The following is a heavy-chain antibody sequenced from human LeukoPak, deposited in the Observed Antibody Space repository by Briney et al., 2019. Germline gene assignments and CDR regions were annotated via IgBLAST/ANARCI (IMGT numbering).Heavy chain of an antibody. CDR1: GGSFSGYY. CDR2: INHSGST. V-gene: IGHV4-34*01. D-gene: IGHD6-19*01. J-gene: IGHJ4*02. CDR3: ARDLAGRRFDY. Sequence: PSETLSLTCAVYGGSFSGYYWSWIRQPPGKGLEWIGEINHSGSTNYNPSLKSRVTISVGTSKNQFSLKLSSVTAADTAVYYCARDLAGRRFDYWGQGTLVTVSS.